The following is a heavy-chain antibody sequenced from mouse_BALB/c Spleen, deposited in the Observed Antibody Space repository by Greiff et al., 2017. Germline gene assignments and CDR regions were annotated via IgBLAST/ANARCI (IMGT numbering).Heavy chain of an antibody. Sequence: QVTLKVSGPGILQPSQTLSLTCSFSGFSLSTSGMGVSWIRQPSGKGLEWLAHIYWDDDKRYNPSLKSRLTISKDTSRNQVFLKITSVDTADTATYYCARRRPYDYGYAMDYWGQGTSVTVSS. J-gene: IGHJ4*01. D-gene: IGHD2-4*01. CDR3: ARRRPYDYGYAMDY. V-gene: IGHV8-12*01. CDR1: GFSLSTSGMG. CDR2: IYWDDDK.